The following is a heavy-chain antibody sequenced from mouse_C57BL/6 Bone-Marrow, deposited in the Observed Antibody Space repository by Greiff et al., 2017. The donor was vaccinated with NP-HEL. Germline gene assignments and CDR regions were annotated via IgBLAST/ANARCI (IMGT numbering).Heavy chain of an antibody. D-gene: IGHD1-1*01. Sequence: EVQLVESGPGMVKPSQSLSLTCTVSGYSITSGYVWYLIRHLPGNKLEWMGYIRYSGSTNYNPSLQSRISITHDTSKSHYFLKLSSVTAEDTATYCCARGNRSNYFDYWGQGTTLTVSS. V-gene: IGHV3-1*01. CDR2: IRYSGST. J-gene: IGHJ2*01. CDR1: GYSITSGYV. CDR3: ARGNRSNYFDY.